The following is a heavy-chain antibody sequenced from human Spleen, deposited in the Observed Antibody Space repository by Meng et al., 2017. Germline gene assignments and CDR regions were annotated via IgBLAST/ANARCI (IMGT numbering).Heavy chain of an antibody. CDR2: INPESGST. V-gene: IGHV1-46*01. D-gene: IGHD3-10*01. J-gene: IGHJ5*02. CDR1: GYSFTTFH. CDR3: ARALLWFGELFSDEFDP. Sequence: QVQLGQLGAEGNKHGPSVKFTSKASGYSFTTFHVHWVRQAPGQGLEWMGIINPESGSTTYAQKFQGRVTVTRDTSTSTVYMELRRLRFDDTAVYYCARALLWFGELFSDEFDPWGQGTLVTVSS.